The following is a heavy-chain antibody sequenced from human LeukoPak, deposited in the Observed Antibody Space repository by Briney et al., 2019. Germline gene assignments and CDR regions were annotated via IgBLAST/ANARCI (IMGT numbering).Heavy chain of an antibody. CDR2: IYSGGST. CDR3: AREMATTPYYYYGMDV. J-gene: IGHJ6*02. Sequence: GGSLRLSCAASGSTVSSNYMSWVRQAPGKGLEWVSVIYSGGSTYYADPVKGRFTISRDNSKNTLYLQMSSLRAEDTAVYYCAREMATTPYYYYGMDVWGQGTTVTVSS. V-gene: IGHV3-66*02. D-gene: IGHD5-24*01. CDR1: GSTVSSNY.